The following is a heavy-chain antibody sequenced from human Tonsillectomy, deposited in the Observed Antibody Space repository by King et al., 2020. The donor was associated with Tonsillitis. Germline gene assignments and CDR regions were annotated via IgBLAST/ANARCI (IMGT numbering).Heavy chain of an antibody. CDR3: TRHGELELHDY. V-gene: IGHV3-73*02. D-gene: IGHD1-7*01. J-gene: IGHJ4*02. CDR2: IRSKANSYAT. CDR1: WFTFSCSA. Sequence: VQLVESGGGLVQPGGSLKLSCAASWFTFSCSAMHLVRQASGKGLERVGRIRSKANSYATAYAASVKGRFTISRDDSKNTAYLQMNSLKTEDTAVYYCTRHGELELHDYWGQGTLVTVSS.